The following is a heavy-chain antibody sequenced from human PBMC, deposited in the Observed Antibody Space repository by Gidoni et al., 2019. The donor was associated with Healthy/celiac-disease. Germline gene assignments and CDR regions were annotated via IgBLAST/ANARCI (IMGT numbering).Heavy chain of an antibody. CDR1: GFTFSSYW. V-gene: IGHV3-7*04. CDR2: IKQDGSEK. Sequence: EVQLVESGGGLVQPGGSLRLSCAASGFTFSSYWMSWVRQAPGKGLEWVANIKQDGSEKYYVDSVKGRFTISRDNAKNSLYLQMNSLRAEDTAVYYCERDRQGDSDAFDIWGQGTMVTVSS. J-gene: IGHJ3*02. CDR3: ERDRQGDSDAFDI. D-gene: IGHD2-21*02.